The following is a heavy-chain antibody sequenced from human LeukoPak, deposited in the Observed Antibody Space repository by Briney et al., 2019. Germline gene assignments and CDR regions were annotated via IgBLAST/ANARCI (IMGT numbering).Heavy chain of an antibody. V-gene: IGHV3-30*02. CDR2: IRYDGSNK. D-gene: IGHD6-13*01. CDR1: GFTFSSYG. J-gene: IGHJ4*02. CDR3: ARDSSPYSSSWYWDY. Sequence: GGSLRLSCAASGFTFSSYGMHWVRQAPGKGLEWVAFIRYDGSNKYYADSVKGRFTISRDNSKNTLYLQMNSLRAEDTAVYYCARDSSPYSSSWYWDYWGQGTLVTVSS.